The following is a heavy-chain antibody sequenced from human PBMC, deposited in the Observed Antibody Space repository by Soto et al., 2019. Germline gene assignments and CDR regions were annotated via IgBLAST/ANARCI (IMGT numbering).Heavy chain of an antibody. CDR2: IYYSGST. D-gene: IGHD5-18*01. V-gene: IGHV4-59*01. Sequence: SETLSLTCTVSGGSINSYYWSWIRQPPGKGLEWIGYIYYSGSTNYNPSLKSRVTISVDTSKNQFSLKLSSVTAADTAVYYCARGAAMVPIDYWGQGTLVTVSS. CDR1: GGSINSYY. J-gene: IGHJ4*02. CDR3: ARGAAMVPIDY.